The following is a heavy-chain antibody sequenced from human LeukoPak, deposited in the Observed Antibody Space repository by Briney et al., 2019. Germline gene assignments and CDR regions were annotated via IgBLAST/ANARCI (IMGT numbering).Heavy chain of an antibody. V-gene: IGHV3-74*01. D-gene: IGHD5-12*01. Sequence: GGSLRLSCAASGFTFSTYWMHWVRQAPGKGLVWVSHIKSDGSSTSYADSGKGRFTISRDNAKNTLYLQMNSLRAEDTAVYFCARDRGYTQDYWGQGTLVTVSS. CDR3: ARDRGYTQDY. CDR2: IKSDGSST. J-gene: IGHJ4*02. CDR1: GFTFSTYW.